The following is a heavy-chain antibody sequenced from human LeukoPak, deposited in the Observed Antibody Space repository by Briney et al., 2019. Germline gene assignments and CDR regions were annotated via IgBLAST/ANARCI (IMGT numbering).Heavy chain of an antibody. CDR3: ARPYYDSSGYYDAFDI. D-gene: IGHD3-22*01. CDR2: IRYDGSNK. CDR1: GFTFSSYG. Sequence: GGSLRLSCAASGFTFSSYGMHWVRQPPGKGLGWVAFIRYDGSNKYYADSVKGRFTISRDNSKNTLYLQMNNLRAEDTAVYYCARPYYDSSGYYDAFDIWGQGTMVTVSS. V-gene: IGHV3-30*02. J-gene: IGHJ3*02.